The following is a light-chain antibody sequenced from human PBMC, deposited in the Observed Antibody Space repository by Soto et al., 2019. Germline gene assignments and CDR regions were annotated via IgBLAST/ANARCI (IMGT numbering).Light chain of an antibody. CDR1: SSDVGGYKY. CDR2: EVS. Sequence: QSVLTQPASVSGSPGQSITISCTGTSSDVGGYKYVSWYQQHSGKAPRIMIYEVSNRPSGVSDRFSGSKSGNTASLTISGLQAEDEADYYCSSYTSRSLVVFGGGTKLTVL. V-gene: IGLV2-14*01. CDR3: SSYTSRSLVV. J-gene: IGLJ2*01.